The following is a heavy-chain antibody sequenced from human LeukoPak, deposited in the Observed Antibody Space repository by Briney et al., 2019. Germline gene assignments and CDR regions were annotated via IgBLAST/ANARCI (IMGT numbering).Heavy chain of an antibody. CDR3: ARVNYPLNWFDP. J-gene: IGHJ5*02. V-gene: IGHV3-74*01. D-gene: IGHD4-11*01. CDR1: GFTFSSYW. CDR2: INSDGSST. Sequence: GGSLRLSCAASGFTFSSYWMHWVRQAPGKGLVWVSRINSDGSSTSCADSVKGRFTISRDNAKNTLYLQMNSLRAEDTAVYYCARVNYPLNWFDPWGQGTLVTVSS.